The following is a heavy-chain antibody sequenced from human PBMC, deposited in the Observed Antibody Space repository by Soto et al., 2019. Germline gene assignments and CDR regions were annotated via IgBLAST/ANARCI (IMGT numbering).Heavy chain of an antibody. CDR2: IIPIFGTA. CDR3: ARTTLRSYYQGYGMDV. V-gene: IGHV1-69*12. Sequence: QVQLVQSGAEVKKPGSSVKVSCKASGGTFSSYAISWVRQAPGQGLEWMGGIIPIFGTANYAQKFQGRVTITAAESTSTAYLELSSLRSEDAAVYCCARTTLRSYYQGYGMDVWGQGTTVTVSS. J-gene: IGHJ6*02. D-gene: IGHD1-26*01. CDR1: GGTFSSYA.